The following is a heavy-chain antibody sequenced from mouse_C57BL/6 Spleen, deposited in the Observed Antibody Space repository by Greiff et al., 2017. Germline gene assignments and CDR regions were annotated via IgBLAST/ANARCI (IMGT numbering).Heavy chain of an antibody. J-gene: IGHJ2*01. CDR2: IDPETGGT. D-gene: IGHD3-2*02. CDR1: GYTFTDYE. Sequence: VQRVESGAELVRPGASVTLSCKASGYTFTDYEMHWVKQTPVHGLEWIGAIDPETGGTAYNQKFKGKAILTADKSSSTAYMELRSLTSEDSAVYYWTRELRLRPHFDYWGQGTTRTVSS. CDR3: TRELRLRPHFDY. V-gene: IGHV1-15*01.